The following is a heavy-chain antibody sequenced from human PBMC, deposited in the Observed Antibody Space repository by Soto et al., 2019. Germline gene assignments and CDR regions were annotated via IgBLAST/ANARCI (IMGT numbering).Heavy chain of an antibody. CDR3: ARDYISLAASSYGMDV. D-gene: IGHD6-25*01. J-gene: IGHJ6*02. CDR2: IIPIFGTA. Sequence: SVKVSCKASGGTFSSYAISWVRQAPGQGLEWMGGIIPIFGTANYAQKFQGRVTITADESTSTAYMELSSLRSEDTAVYYCARDYISLAASSYGMDVWGQGTTVPVSS. V-gene: IGHV1-69*13. CDR1: GGTFSSYA.